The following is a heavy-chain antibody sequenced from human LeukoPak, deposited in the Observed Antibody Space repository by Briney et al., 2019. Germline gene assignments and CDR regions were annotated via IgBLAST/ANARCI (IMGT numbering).Heavy chain of an antibody. V-gene: IGHV3-48*04. D-gene: IGHD3-3*01. Sequence: GGSLRLSCAASGFTFSSYSMNWVRQAPGKGLEWVSYISSSGSTIYYADSVKGRFTISRDNAKNSLYLQMNSLRAEDTAVYYCARDPGDYYFDYWGQGTLVTVSS. J-gene: IGHJ4*02. CDR2: ISSSGSTI. CDR3: ARDPGDYYFDY. CDR1: GFTFSSYS.